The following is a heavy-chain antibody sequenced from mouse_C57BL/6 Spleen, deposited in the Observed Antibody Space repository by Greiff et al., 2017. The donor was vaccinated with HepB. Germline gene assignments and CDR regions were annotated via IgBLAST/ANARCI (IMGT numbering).Heavy chain of an antibody. D-gene: IGHD2-4*01. CDR2: ISSGSSTI. CDR1: GFTFSDYG. J-gene: IGHJ3*01. V-gene: IGHV5-17*01. Sequence: VQLKESGGGLVKPGGSLKLSCAASGFTFSDYGMHWVRQAPEKGLEWVAYISSGSSTIYYADTVKGRFTISRDNAKNTLFLQMTSLRSEDTAMYYCASYDYDDWFAYWGQGTLVTVAA. CDR3: ASYDYDDWFAY.